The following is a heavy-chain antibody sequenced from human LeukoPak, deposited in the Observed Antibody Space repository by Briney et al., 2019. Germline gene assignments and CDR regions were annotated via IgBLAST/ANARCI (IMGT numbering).Heavy chain of an antibody. V-gene: IGHV1-2*02. J-gene: IGHJ4*02. D-gene: IGHD3-10*01. CDR1: GYTFTGYC. CDR2: INPNSGGT. Sequence: GASVKVSCKTSGYTFTGYCMHWVRQAPGQRLEWMGWINPNSGGTNYAQKFQGRVTMTRDTSISTAYMELSRLRSDDTAVYYCARDQADLLWFGELLGFDCWGQGTLVTVSS. CDR3: ARDQADLLWFGELLGFDC.